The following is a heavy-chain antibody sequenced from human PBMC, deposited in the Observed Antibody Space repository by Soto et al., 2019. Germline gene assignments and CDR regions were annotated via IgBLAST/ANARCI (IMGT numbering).Heavy chain of an antibody. Sequence: PSETLSLTCTVSGDSITTNSYFWAWIRQPPGKGLEWIGSIYYSGSTYHNPSLKSRVTISVDRSNNQFSLKLTSVTAADTAVYYCARHFSVDHFDYWGQGALVNRLL. V-gene: IGHV4-39*01. CDR2: IYYSGST. J-gene: IGHJ4*02. D-gene: IGHD3-9*01. CDR3: ARHFSVDHFDY. CDR1: GDSITTNSYF.